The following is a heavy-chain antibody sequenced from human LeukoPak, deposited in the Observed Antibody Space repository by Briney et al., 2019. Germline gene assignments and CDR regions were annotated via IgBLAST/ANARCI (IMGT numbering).Heavy chain of an antibody. Sequence: PGGSLRLSCAASGFTFSSYWMSWVRQAPGKGLEWVANIKQDGSEKYYVDSVKGRFTISRDNAKNSLYLHMNSLRAEDTAVYYCARERGSSWAPYFDYWGQGTLVTVSS. CDR1: GFTFSSYW. V-gene: IGHV3-7*01. D-gene: IGHD6-13*01. J-gene: IGHJ4*02. CDR3: ARERGSSWAPYFDY. CDR2: IKQDGSEK.